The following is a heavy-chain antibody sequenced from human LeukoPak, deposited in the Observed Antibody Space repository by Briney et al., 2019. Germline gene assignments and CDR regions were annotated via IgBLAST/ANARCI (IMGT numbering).Heavy chain of an antibody. J-gene: IGHJ4*02. D-gene: IGHD2-2*01. CDR2: INPNDGDT. CDR3: ARANFLYCSSTTCPFDY. Sequence: ASVKVSCKASGYTFTDYYMHWVRQAPGQGFEWMGWINPNDGDTNYAQKFQGRVTMTRDTSISTAHMEVSRLRSDDTAVYYCARANFLYCSSTTCPFDYWGQGTLVTVSS. CDR1: GYTFTDYY. V-gene: IGHV1-2*02.